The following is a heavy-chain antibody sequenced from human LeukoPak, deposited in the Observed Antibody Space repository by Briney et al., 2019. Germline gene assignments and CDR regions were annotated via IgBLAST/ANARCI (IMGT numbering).Heavy chain of an antibody. Sequence: ASVKVSCKASGYTFTGYYMHWVRQAPGQGLEWMGWINPNSGGTNYAQKFQGRVTMTRDTSISTAYMELSRLRSDDTAVYYCARAPHSGDYGQFVYYYYYYYMDVWGKGTTVTVSS. J-gene: IGHJ6*03. V-gene: IGHV1-2*02. CDR2: INPNSGGT. D-gene: IGHD4-17*01. CDR1: GYTFTGYY. CDR3: ARAPHSGDYGQFVYYYYYYYMDV.